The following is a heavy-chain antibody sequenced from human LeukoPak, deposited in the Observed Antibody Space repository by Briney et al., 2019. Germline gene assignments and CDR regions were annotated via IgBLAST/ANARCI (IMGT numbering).Heavy chain of an antibody. CDR1: GYTFTSYD. Sequence: ASVKVSCKASGYTFTSYDINWVRQATGQGLEWMGWMNPNSGNTGYAQKFQGRVTMTRNTSISTAYMELSSLRSEDTAVYYCARGRRVRGAYNWFDPWGQGTLVTVSS. J-gene: IGHJ5*02. CDR2: MNPNSGNT. CDR3: ARGRRVRGAYNWFDP. V-gene: IGHV1-8*01. D-gene: IGHD3-10*01.